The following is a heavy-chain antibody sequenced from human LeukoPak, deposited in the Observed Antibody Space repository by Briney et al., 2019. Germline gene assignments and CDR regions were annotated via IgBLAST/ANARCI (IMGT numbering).Heavy chain of an antibody. CDR1: GFTFSSYA. V-gene: IGHV3-23*01. CDR2: ISGGGGTT. D-gene: IGHD3-22*01. CDR3: AKPLKYYYDSSGYRGAFDI. J-gene: IGHJ3*02. Sequence: GGSLRLSCTASGFTFSSYAMSWVRQAPGKGLEWVSAISGGGGTTYYADSVKGRFTISRDNSKNTLYLQMNSLRAEDTAVYYCAKPLKYYYDSSGYRGAFDIWGQGTMVTVSS.